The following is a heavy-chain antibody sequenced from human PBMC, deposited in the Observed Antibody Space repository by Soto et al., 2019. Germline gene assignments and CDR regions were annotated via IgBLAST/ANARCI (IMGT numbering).Heavy chain of an antibody. CDR3: ARGHCSSTSCTTHYYYYGMDV. Sequence: ASVKVSCKASGYTFTSYYMHWVRQAPGQGLEWMGIINPSGGSTSYAQKFQGRVTMTRDTSTSTVYMELSSLRSEDTAVYYCARGHCSSTSCTTHYYYYGMDVWGQGTTVTVS. D-gene: IGHD2-2*01. V-gene: IGHV1-46*01. CDR2: INPSGGST. CDR1: GYTFTSYY. J-gene: IGHJ6*02.